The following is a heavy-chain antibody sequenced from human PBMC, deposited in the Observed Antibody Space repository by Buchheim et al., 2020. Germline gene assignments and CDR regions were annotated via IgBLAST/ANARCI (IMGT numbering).Heavy chain of an antibody. V-gene: IGHV2-5*02. Sequence: QITLKESGPTLVKPTQTLTLTCTFSGFSLSTSGVSVGWIRQPPGKALEWLALIYWDDDKRYSPSLESRLTITQDTSKNQVVLTLTNMDPVDTATYYCAHRQTAAGGPTRFDYWGQGTL. CDR3: AHRQTAAGGPTRFDY. CDR2: IYWDDDK. CDR1: GFSLSTSGVS. D-gene: IGHD2-15*01. J-gene: IGHJ4*02.